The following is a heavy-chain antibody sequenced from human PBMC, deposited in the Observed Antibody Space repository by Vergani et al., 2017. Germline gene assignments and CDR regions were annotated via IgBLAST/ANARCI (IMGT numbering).Heavy chain of an antibody. CDR2: IYYSGST. D-gene: IGHD6-6*01. Sequence: QVQLQESGPGLVKPSQTLSLTCTVSGGSISSGGYYWSWIRQHPGKGLEWIGYIYYSGSTNYNPSLKSRVTISVDTSKNQFSLKLSSVTAADTAVYYCARDRSILGSRDAFDIWGQGTMVTVSS. J-gene: IGHJ3*02. CDR1: GGSISSGGYY. V-gene: IGHV4-31*03. CDR3: ARDRSILGSRDAFDI.